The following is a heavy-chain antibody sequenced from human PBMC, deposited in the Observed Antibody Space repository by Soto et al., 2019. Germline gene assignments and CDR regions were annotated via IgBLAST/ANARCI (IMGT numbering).Heavy chain of an antibody. V-gene: IGHV3-48*02. D-gene: IGHD2-21*02. Sequence: EVQLVESGGGLVQPGGSLRLSCAASGFTFSSYSMNWVRQAPGKGLEWVSYISSSSSTIYYADSVKGRFTISRDNAKNSLYLQMNSLRDEDTAVYYCARDLMGCCGGDCYHNWFDPWGQGTLVTVSS. CDR1: GFTFSSYS. J-gene: IGHJ5*02. CDR2: ISSSSSTI. CDR3: ARDLMGCCGGDCYHNWFDP.